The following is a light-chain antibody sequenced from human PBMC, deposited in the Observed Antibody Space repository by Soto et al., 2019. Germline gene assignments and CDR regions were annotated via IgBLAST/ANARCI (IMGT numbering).Light chain of an antibody. J-gene: IGKJ5*01. CDR1: QSIHTS. CDR2: DST. CDR3: QQRSTWPPT. V-gene: IGKV3-11*01. Sequence: VLTQSPATLSLSPGERATLSCRASQSIHTSLAWYQQKSGKPPRLVIYDSTLRANGVPDRFGGSRSGTEFTLTINSLEPEDFALYYCQQRSTWPPTFGQGTRLEIK.